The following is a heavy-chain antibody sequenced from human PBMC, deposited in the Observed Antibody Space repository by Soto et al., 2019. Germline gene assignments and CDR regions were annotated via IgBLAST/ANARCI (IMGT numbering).Heavy chain of an antibody. Sequence: QVQLVQSGAEVKKPGASVKVSCKASGYTFTSYYMHWVRQAPGQGLEWMGIINPSGGSTSYAQKFQGRVTMTRDTSTSTVYMELSSLRSEDTAVYYCAREGAGYSSGLAPNWFDPWGQGTLVTVSA. CDR2: INPSGGST. J-gene: IGHJ5*02. D-gene: IGHD6-19*01. CDR3: AREGAGYSSGLAPNWFDP. V-gene: IGHV1-46*01. CDR1: GYTFTSYY.